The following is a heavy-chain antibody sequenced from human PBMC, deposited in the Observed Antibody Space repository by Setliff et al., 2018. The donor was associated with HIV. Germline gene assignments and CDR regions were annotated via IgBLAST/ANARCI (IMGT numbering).Heavy chain of an antibody. D-gene: IGHD5-12*01. CDR2: ISYTGGT. CDR3: ARGHEWLRN. Sequence: SETLSLTCTVSGDSIRNDYWTWIRQSPEKGLEWIAYISYTGGTKYNPSLKSRVTLSLDASKNQISLKLRSVIAADTAMYYCARGHEWLRNWGQGTLVTVSS. V-gene: IGHV4-59*01. J-gene: IGHJ4*02. CDR1: GDSIRNDY.